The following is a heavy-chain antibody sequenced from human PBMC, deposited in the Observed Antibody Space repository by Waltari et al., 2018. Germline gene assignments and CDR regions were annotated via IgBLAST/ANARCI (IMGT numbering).Heavy chain of an antibody. CDR1: GGSFSGYY. CDR3: ARTYGSGRGIIDY. J-gene: IGHJ4*02. D-gene: IGHD3-10*01. CDR2: INHSGST. Sequence: QVQLQQWGAGLLKPSETLSLTCAVYGGSFSGYYWSWIRQPPGKGLEWIGEINHSGSTTANPSLKSRVTISVDTSKNQFSLKLSSVTAADTAVYYCARTYGSGRGIIDYWGQGTLVTVSS. V-gene: IGHV4-34*01.